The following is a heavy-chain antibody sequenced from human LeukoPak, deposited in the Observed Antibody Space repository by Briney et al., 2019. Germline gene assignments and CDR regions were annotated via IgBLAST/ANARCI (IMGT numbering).Heavy chain of an antibody. Sequence: SQTLSLTCTVSGGSISSDSYYWSWIRQPAGKGLEWIGRIYTSGRSTNYHPSLKSRVTISLDTSKNQFSLNLSSVTAADTAVYYCARTPAGESDAFNIWGQGTMVTVSS. CDR1: GGSISSDSYY. CDR2: IYTSGRST. V-gene: IGHV4-61*02. D-gene: IGHD1-26*01. J-gene: IGHJ3*02. CDR3: ARTPAGESDAFNI.